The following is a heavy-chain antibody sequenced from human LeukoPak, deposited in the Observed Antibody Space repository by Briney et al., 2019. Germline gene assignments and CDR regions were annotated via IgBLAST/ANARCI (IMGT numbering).Heavy chain of an antibody. D-gene: IGHD3-3*01. J-gene: IGHJ5*02. Sequence: GASVKVSCKASGYTFTGYYMHWVRQAPGQGLEWMGWINPNSGGTNYAQKFQGRVTMTRDTSISTAYMELSSLRSEDTAVYYCARGLPYYDFWSGYSPNWFDPWGQGTLVTVPS. V-gene: IGHV1-2*02. CDR2: INPNSGGT. CDR3: ARGLPYYDFWSGYSPNWFDP. CDR1: GYTFTGYY.